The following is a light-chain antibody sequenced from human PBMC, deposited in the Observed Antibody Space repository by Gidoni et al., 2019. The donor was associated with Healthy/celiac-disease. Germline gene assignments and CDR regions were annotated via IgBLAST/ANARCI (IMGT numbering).Light chain of an antibody. CDR1: QSISSY. V-gene: IGKV1-39*01. CDR3: QQSYSTPPHT. Sequence: DLQMTPSPSSLSASVGDRVTITCRASQSISSYVNWYQQKPGKAPKLLIYDASSLQSGVPSRFSGSGSVTDFTLTISSLRPEDFSTYYCQQSYSTPPHTFGQGTKVEIK. J-gene: IGKJ1*01. CDR2: DAS.